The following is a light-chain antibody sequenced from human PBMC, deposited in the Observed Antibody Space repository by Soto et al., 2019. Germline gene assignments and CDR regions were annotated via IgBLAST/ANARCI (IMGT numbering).Light chain of an antibody. CDR1: QSVSSY. V-gene: IGKV3-11*01. J-gene: IGKJ2*01. Sequence: EIVLTQSPATLSLFPGERATLSCRASQSVSSYLAWYQQKPGQAPRLLIYDASNRATGIPARFSGSGSGTDFTLTISSLEPEDFAVYYCQQRSNWPPTFGQGTKQEIK. CDR2: DAS. CDR3: QQRSNWPPT.